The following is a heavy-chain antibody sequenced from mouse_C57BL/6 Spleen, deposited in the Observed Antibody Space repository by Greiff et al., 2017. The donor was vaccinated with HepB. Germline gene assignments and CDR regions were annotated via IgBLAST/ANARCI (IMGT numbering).Heavy chain of an antibody. CDR2: ISDGGSYT. V-gene: IGHV5-4*03. Sequence: EVKLVESGGGLVKPGGSLKLSCAASGFTFSSYAMSWVRQTPEKRLEWVATISDGGSYTYYPDNVKGRFTISRDNAKNNLYLQMSHLKSEDTAMYYCARAPYYYGSSPHAMDYWGQGTSVTVSS. CDR3: ARAPYYYGSSPHAMDY. J-gene: IGHJ4*01. D-gene: IGHD1-1*01. CDR1: GFTFSSYA.